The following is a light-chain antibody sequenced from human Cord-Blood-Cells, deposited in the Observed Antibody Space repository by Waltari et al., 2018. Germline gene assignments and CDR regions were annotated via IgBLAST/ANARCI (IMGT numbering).Light chain of an antibody. CDR3: QQYNNWPPWT. V-gene: IGKV3-15*01. CDR1: QSVSSN. CDR2: GAS. J-gene: IGKJ1*01. Sequence: EIVMTQSPATLSVSPGERATLSGRASQSVSSNLAWYQQKPGQAPRLLIYGASTRATGIPARFSGSGSGTEFTLTISSLQSEDFAVYYCQQYNNWPPWTVGQGTKVEIK.